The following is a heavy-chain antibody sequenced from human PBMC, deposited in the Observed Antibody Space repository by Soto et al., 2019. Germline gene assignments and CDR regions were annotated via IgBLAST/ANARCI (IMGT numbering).Heavy chain of an antibody. CDR1: GFTVSSKY. V-gene: IGHV3-53*05. Sequence: GGSLRLSCAASGFTVSSKYMSWVRQAPGKGLEWVSLIQSGGPTYYADSVKGRFTISRDTSKNQFSLKLSSVTAADTAVYYCASAENYYYYMDVWGKGTTVTVSS. J-gene: IGHJ6*03. CDR3: ASAENYYYYMDV. CDR2: IQSGGPT.